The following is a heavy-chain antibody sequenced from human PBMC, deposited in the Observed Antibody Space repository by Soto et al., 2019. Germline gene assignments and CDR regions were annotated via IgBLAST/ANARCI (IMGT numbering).Heavy chain of an antibody. CDR1: GGTFSSYT. Sequence: GASVKVSCKASGGTFSSYTISWVRQAPGQGLEWMGRIIPILGIASYAQKFQGRVTITADKSTSTAYMELSSLRSEDTAVYYCARDRMVRGVIGYYYYMDVWGKGTTVTVSS. D-gene: IGHD3-10*01. CDR2: IIPILGIA. V-gene: IGHV1-69*04. J-gene: IGHJ6*03. CDR3: ARDRMVRGVIGYYYYMDV.